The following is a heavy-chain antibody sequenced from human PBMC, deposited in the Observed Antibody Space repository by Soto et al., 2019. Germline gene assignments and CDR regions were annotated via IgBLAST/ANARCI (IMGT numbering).Heavy chain of an antibody. CDR2: IKQDGSEK. Sequence: EVQLVESGGGLVQPGGSLRLSCAASGFTFSDSWMDWVRQAPGKGPEWAANIKQDGSEKNYVDSVKGRFTISRDNAKNSLYLQMNSLRAEDTAVYYCASLGRHGWGQGTTVTVSS. V-gene: IGHV3-7*01. D-gene: IGHD3-16*01. CDR1: GFTFSDSW. J-gene: IGHJ6*02. CDR3: ASLGRHG.